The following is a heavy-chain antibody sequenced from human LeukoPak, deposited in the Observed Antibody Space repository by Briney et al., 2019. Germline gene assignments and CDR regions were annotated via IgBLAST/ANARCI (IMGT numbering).Heavy chain of an antibody. J-gene: IGHJ4*02. D-gene: IGHD3-9*01. CDR1: GFTFSNYA. CDR2: ITGGGSGI. V-gene: IGHV3-23*01. Sequence: GGSLRLSCAASGFTFSNYAMSWVRQAPGEGLEWVSAITGGGSGIYYADSMKSRFTISRDNSKNTLYLQINSLRAEDTAVYYCAKWGDYDVLTGYYVSDYWGQGTLVTVSS. CDR3: AKWGDYDVLTGYYVSDY.